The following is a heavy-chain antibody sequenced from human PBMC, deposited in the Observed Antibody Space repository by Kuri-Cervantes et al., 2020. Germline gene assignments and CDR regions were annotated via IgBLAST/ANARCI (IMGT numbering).Heavy chain of an antibody. CDR2: ISTYNGNT. CDR3: ARELWFGPQRAFDP. CDR1: GYTFTSYA. V-gene: IGHV1-3*04. D-gene: IGHD3-10*01. J-gene: IGHJ5*02. Sequence: ASVKVSCKASGYTFTSYAMQWVRQAPGQRLEWMGWISTYNGNTKYAQKVQGRVTMTTDTSTSTAYMEVSSLRSEDTAVYYCARELWFGPQRAFDPWGQGTLVTVSS.